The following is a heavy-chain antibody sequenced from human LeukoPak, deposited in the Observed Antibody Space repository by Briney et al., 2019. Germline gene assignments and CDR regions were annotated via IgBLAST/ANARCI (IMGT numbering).Heavy chain of an antibody. V-gene: IGHV1-69*04. CDR3: ARADNAVDS. CDR2: IIPINGIT. Sequence: SVKVSCKASGGTFTSYAISWVRQAPGQGLEWMGRIIPINGITNYAQKLQGRVTITADKSTSTAYMELSSLRSEDTAVYYCARADNAVDSWGQGAMVTVSS. CDR1: GGTFTSYA. J-gene: IGHJ3*02.